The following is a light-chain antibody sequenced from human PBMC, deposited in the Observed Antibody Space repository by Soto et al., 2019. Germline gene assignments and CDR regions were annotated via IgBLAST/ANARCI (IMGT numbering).Light chain of an antibody. CDR2: GAS. J-gene: IGKJ1*01. CDR3: QQYSIWRT. V-gene: IGKV3-15*01. Sequence: EIVMTQSPATLSVSPGERATLSCRASQSVSSNLAWYKYKPGQAPRLLIYGASTRATGIPARFSGSGSGTEFTLTIRSLKSEDFAVDYCQQYSIWRTFGQGTKVDIK. CDR1: QSVSSN.